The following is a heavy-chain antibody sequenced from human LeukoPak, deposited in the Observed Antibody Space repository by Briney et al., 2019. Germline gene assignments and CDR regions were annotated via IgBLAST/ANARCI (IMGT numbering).Heavy chain of an antibody. CDR1: GFSFSSYE. D-gene: IGHD3-16*01. CDR2: ISSSGRTR. CDR3: ARRMITFGGVSMDV. V-gene: IGHV3-48*03. J-gene: IGHJ6*03. Sequence: GGSLRLSCAASGFSFSSYEMNWVRQAPGKGLEWVSYISSSGRTRYYADSVKGRFTMSRDNSKNTLYLQMNSLRAEDTAVYNCARRMITFGGVSMDVWGKGTTVTISS.